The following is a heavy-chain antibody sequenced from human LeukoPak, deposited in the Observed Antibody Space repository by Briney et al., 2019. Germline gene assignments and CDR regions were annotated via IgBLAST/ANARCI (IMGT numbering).Heavy chain of an antibody. J-gene: IGHJ6*03. CDR3: AKGSEYYYDSSGYYYYYYYMDV. V-gene: IGHV3-23*01. CDR2: ISGCGGST. CDR1: GFTFSSYA. Sequence: PGGSLRLSCAASGFTFSSYAMSWVRQAPGKGLEWVSAISGCGGSTYYADSVKGRFTISRDNSKNTLYLQMNSLRAEDTAVYYCAKGSEYYYDSSGYYYYYYYMDVWGKGTTVTVSS. D-gene: IGHD3-22*01.